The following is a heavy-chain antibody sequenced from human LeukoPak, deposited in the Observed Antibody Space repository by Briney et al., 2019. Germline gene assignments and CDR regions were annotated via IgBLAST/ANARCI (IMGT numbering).Heavy chain of an antibody. Sequence: SETLSLTCTVSGGSISSGDYYWSWIRQPPGKGLEWIGYIYYSGSTYYNPSLKSRVTISVDTSKNQFSLKLSSVTAADTAVYYCARGGGGHSSMTGCFAYWGQGTLVTVSS. J-gene: IGHJ4*02. CDR2: IYYSGST. CDR1: GGSISSGDYY. D-gene: IGHD6-13*01. CDR3: ARGGGGHSSMTGCFAY. V-gene: IGHV4-30-4*08.